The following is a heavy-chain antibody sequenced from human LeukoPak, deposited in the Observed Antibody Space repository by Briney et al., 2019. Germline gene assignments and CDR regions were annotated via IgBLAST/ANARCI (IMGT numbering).Heavy chain of an antibody. Sequence: SVKVSCKASGGTFSDYAISWVRQAPGQGLEWMGRIIPAVGVVDYAQRFQGRVTITTDESTSTAYMDLTSLRSEDTAVYYCARNAYEFDYWGQGTLVTVSS. CDR1: GGTFSDYA. CDR2: IIPAVGVV. CDR3: ARNAYEFDY. V-gene: IGHV1-69*04. D-gene: IGHD5-12*01. J-gene: IGHJ4*02.